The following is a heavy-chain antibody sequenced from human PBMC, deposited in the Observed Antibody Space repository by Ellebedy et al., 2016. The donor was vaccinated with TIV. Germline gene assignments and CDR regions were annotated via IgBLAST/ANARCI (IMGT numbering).Heavy chain of an antibody. Sequence: GGSLRLSXAASGFTFDDYAMHWVRQAPGKGLEWVSGISWNSGSIGYADSVKGRFTISRDNAKNSLYLQMNSLRAEDTALYYCAKGLRYFDQPGWFDPWGQGTLVTVSS. CDR3: AKGLRYFDQPGWFDP. V-gene: IGHV3-9*01. CDR1: GFTFDDYA. D-gene: IGHD3-9*01. J-gene: IGHJ5*02. CDR2: ISWNSGSI.